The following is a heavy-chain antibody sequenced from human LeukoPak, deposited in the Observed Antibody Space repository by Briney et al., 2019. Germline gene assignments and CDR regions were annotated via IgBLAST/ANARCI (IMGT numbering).Heavy chain of an antibody. V-gene: IGHV1-2*02. CDR2: IRPDSGGT. D-gene: IGHD2-21*02. J-gene: IGHJ4*02. CDR3: ARASYCGGDCYHSFDY. Sequence: ASVKVSCKASGYSFTGHYIHWVRQAAGHGLEWMGWIRPDSGGTKYLQKFQGRVTMTRDTSIGTAFMELTRLTSDDTAVYYCARASYCGGDCYHSFDYWGQGTLVTVSS. CDR1: GYSFTGHY.